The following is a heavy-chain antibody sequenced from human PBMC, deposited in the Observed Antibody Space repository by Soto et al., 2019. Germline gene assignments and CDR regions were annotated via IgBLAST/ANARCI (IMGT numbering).Heavy chain of an antibody. CDR1: GYTFTSYA. CDR2: INAGNGNT. CDR3: ERCIVLVSAADY. J-gene: IGHJ4*02. V-gene: IGHV1-3*01. D-gene: IGHD2-21*01. Sequence: ASVKVSCKASGYTFTSYAMHWVRQAPGQRLEWMGWINAGNGNTKYSQKFQGRVTITRDTAASTAGMELSSLRCEDTAVYYCERCIVLVSAADYSGQGTLVTVSS.